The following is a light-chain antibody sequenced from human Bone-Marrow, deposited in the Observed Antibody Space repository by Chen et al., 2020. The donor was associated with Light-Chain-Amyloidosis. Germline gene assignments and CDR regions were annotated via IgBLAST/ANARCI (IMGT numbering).Light chain of an antibody. CDR1: SNNVGDQG. CDR3: SAWDSSLNTWV. CDR2: RSN. J-gene: IGLJ2*01. V-gene: IGLV10-54*01. Sequence: QAGLTQPPSVSKGLRQTATLTCTGNSNNVGDQGAAWLQQHQGHPPKLLSYRSNNRPSGISERLSASRSGNTASLTMVGLQPEDEADYYCSAWDSSLNTWVFGGGTELTVL.